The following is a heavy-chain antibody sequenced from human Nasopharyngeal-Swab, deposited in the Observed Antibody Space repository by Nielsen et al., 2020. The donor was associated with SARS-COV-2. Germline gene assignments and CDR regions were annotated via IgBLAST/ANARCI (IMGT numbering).Heavy chain of an antibody. CDR1: GFTFSSFG. D-gene: IGHD4-17*01. CDR2: IAHDASNE. J-gene: IGHJ4*02. V-gene: IGHV3-30*03. CDR3: ASDAPAHYGAFY. Sequence: GESLKISCAASGFTFSSFGMHWVRQAPGKGLEWVAFIAHDASNEYYGDSVKGRFSISRDSSKNTLYLQMDSLRGEDTAAYYCASDAPAHYGAFYWGRGTLVTVSS.